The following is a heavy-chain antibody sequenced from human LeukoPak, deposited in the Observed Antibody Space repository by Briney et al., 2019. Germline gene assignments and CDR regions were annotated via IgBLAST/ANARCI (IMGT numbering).Heavy chain of an antibody. CDR2: ISAYNGNT. J-gene: IGHJ4*02. V-gene: IGHV1-18*01. CDR3: ATDIVLMVYAV. Sequence: ASVKVSCKASGYTFTSYGISWVRQAPGEGLEWMGWISAYNGNTNYAQKLQGRVTMTTDTSTSTAYMELRSLRSDDTAVYYCATDIVLMVYAVWGQGTLVTVSS. D-gene: IGHD2-8*01. CDR1: GYTFTSYG.